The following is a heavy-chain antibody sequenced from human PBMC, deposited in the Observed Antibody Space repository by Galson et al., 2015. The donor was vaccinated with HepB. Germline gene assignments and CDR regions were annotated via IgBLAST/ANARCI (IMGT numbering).Heavy chain of an antibody. V-gene: IGHV3-21*01. CDR3: AKEWGGYSYYMDV. D-gene: IGHD3-16*01. CDR1: GFTLRSYI. J-gene: IGHJ6*03. CDR2: ISSSSTYI. Sequence: SLRLSCAASGFTLRSYIMNWVRRAPGKGLEWVAAISSSSTYIHYADSLKGRLTISRDNDQNSVFLQMNSLRVEDTAVYYCAKEWGGYSYYMDVWGKGTSVTVSS.